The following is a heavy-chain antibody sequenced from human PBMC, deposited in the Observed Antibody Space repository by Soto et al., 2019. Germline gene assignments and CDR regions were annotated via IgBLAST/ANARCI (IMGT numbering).Heavy chain of an antibody. CDR2: MFYSGST. CDR3: ILVHPDY. Sequence: TSETLSLTCTVSGGSISSSSYSWGWIRQPPGKGLEWIGTMFYSGSTYYNPSLKSRVTISVDTSKNQFSLKTEDTAVYYCTTLTMILVHPDYWGPGTLVTVSS. CDR1: GGSISSSSYS. V-gene: IGHV4-39*01. J-gene: IGHJ4*02. D-gene: IGHD3-22*01.